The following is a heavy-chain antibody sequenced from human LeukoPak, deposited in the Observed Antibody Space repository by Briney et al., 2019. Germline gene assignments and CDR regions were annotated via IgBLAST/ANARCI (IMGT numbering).Heavy chain of an antibody. Sequence: GGSPRLSCAASGFTFSNYWMHWVRQAPGKGLVWVSRINSDGSSTIYADSVKGRFTISRDNAKNTLYLQMNSLRAEDTAVYSCARVRITMVRGVITYYYAMDVWGQGTTVTVSS. CDR3: ARVRITMVRGVITYYYAMDV. V-gene: IGHV3-74*01. J-gene: IGHJ6*02. CDR2: INSDGSST. CDR1: GFTFSNYW. D-gene: IGHD3-10*01.